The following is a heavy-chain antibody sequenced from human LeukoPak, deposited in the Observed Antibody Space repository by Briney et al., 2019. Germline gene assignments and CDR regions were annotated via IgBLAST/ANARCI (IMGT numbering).Heavy chain of an antibody. Sequence: ASVKVSCKASGYTFTNFGISWVRQAPGQGLEWMGLISPYNGNTNYAQKVQGRVTMTTDTSTSTVYMELRSLRSDDTAVYYCARLGGWAYRDYLQEAFDYWGKGNLVTVSS. V-gene: IGHV1-18*01. J-gene: IGHJ4*02. CDR2: ISPYNGNT. CDR1: GYTFTNFG. CDR3: ARLGGWAYRDYLQEAFDY. D-gene: IGHD4-17*01.